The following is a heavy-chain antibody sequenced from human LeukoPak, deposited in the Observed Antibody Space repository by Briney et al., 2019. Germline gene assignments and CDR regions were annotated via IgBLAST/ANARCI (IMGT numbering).Heavy chain of an antibody. D-gene: IGHD2-8*01. CDR3: AKDRCSNGIGCYYYYMDV. CDR2: IQYDGSNQ. Sequence: PGGSLRLSCAASGFTFSSYAMHWVRQAPGKGLQWVAYIQYDGSNQQYADSVKGRFSISRDRSKNILYLQMNSLRAEDTAVYSCAKDRCSNGIGCYYYYMDVWGKGTTVTISS. V-gene: IGHV3-30*02. CDR1: GFTFSSYA. J-gene: IGHJ6*03.